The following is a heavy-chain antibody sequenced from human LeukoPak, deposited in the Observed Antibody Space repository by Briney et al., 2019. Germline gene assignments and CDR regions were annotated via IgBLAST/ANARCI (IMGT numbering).Heavy chain of an antibody. D-gene: IGHD4-17*01. CDR3: ARNPYGDYSFDY. J-gene: IGHJ4*02. CDR1: GFTFSDYA. CDR2: ISKDGRHK. V-gene: IGHV3-30*04. Sequence: GRSLRLSCAASGFTFSDYAVRWVRQAPGKGLEWVAIISKDGRHKYYADSVQGRFTISRDNSNSALYLQMNTLRPEDTAVYYCARNPYGDYSFDYWGQGTLVTVSS.